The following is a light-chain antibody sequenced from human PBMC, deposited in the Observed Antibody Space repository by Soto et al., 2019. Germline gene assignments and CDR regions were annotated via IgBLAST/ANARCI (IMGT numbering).Light chain of an antibody. CDR2: DVS. J-gene: IGLJ1*01. CDR3: SSYAGSSTLYV. CDR1: SSDVGGYNY. V-gene: IGLV2-14*01. Sequence: QSVLTQPASVSGSPGQSITISCTGTSSDVGGYNYVSWYQQHPGKAHKLMIYDVSNRPSGVSNRFSGSKSGNTASLTISGFQAEDESDYYCSSYAGSSTLYVFGTGTKVTVL.